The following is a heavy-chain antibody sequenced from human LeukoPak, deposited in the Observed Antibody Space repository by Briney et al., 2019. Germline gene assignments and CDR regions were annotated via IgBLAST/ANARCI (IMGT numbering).Heavy chain of an antibody. CDR3: ARGDPSGRPGIGFDF. V-gene: IGHV4-59*01. CDR2: FHDSEGT. CDR1: GGSLTNSC. Sequence: SETLSLTCTVSGGSLTNSCWSWIRQPPGKGLEWIGHFHDSEGTNYNPSLKSRVSISLDTSKNQVSLWLNSVTAADTAVYYCARGDPSGRPGIGFDFWGQGALVSVSS. J-gene: IGHJ4*02. D-gene: IGHD1-26*01.